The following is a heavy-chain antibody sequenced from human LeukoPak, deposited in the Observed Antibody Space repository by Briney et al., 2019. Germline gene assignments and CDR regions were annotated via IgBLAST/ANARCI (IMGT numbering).Heavy chain of an antibody. D-gene: IGHD3-22*01. CDR3: AYYDLTSGGFDP. J-gene: IGHJ5*02. CDR1: GGSISSYY. V-gene: IGHV4-59*08. CDR2: IYYSGST. Sequence: SETLSLTCTVSGGSISSYYWSWIRQPPGKGLEWIGYIYYSGSTNYNPSLKSRVTISVDTSKNQFSLKLSSVTAADTAVYYCAYYDLTSGGFDPWGRGTLVTVSS.